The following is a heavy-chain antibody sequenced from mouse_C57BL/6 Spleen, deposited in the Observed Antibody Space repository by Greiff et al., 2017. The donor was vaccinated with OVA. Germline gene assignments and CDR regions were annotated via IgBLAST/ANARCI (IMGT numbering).Heavy chain of an antibody. D-gene: IGHD3-2*02. Sequence: QVQLQQSGAELVRPGTSVKVSCKASGYAFTNYLIEWVKQRPGQGLEWIGVINPGSGGTNYNEKFKGKATLTADKSSSTAYMQLSSLTSEDSAVYFCARWAAQERGYFGYWGQGTTLTVSS. CDR1: GYAFTNYL. V-gene: IGHV1-54*01. CDR2: INPGSGGT. CDR3: ARWAAQERGYFGY. J-gene: IGHJ2*01.